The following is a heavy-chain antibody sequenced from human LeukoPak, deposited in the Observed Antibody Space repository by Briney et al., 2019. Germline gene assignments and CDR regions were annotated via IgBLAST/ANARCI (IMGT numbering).Heavy chain of an antibody. J-gene: IGHJ6*03. CDR1: GFTFSSYG. V-gene: IGHV3-30*02. Sequence: PGGSLRLSCAASGFTFSSYGMHWVRQAPGKGLEWVAFIRYDGSNKYNADSVKGRFTISRDNSKNTLYLQMGSLRAEDMAVYYCARMGFYYYYMDVWGKGTTVTVSS. D-gene: IGHD2-8*01. CDR3: ARMGFYYYYMDV. CDR2: IRYDGSNK.